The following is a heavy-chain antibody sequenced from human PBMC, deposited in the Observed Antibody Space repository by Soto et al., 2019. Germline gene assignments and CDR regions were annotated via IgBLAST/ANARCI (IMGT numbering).Heavy chain of an antibody. CDR1: GYTFSSYA. CDR3: ARAVGQFDP. J-gene: IGHJ5*02. CDR2: INAANGNV. Sequence: QVQLVQSGAEVKKPGASVKVSCKASGYTFSSYALHWVRQAPGQRLEWMRWINAANGNVKYSQKFQGRVTITRDTSASTAYMELSSLRSEDTAVYYCARAVGQFDPWGQGTLVTVSS. V-gene: IGHV1-3*01. D-gene: IGHD6-19*01.